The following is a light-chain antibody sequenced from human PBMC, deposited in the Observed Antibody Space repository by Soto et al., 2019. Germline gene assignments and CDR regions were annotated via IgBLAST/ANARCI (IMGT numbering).Light chain of an antibody. CDR2: AAS. Sequence: DIQMTQSPSSVSASVGDRVTITCRASQGINIWLAWYQQKPGKAPDLLIYAASSLQSGVPSRFSGRGSGTAFTLTISCLQPEDFATYYCQQANGFPYTFGQGTKLQIQ. CDR3: QQANGFPYT. J-gene: IGKJ2*01. V-gene: IGKV1-12*01. CDR1: QGINIW.